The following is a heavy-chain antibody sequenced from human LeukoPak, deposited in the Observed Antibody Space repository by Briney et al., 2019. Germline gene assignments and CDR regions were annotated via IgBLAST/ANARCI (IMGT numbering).Heavy chain of an antibody. Sequence: GESLKISCKGSGYSFSNYWIGWVRQMPGKGLEWMGITDPGESDTRYSPSFQGQVTISVDKSISTAYLQWSSLKASDTAMYYCARGDYFGSPIAYSHFDYWGQGTLVTVSS. CDR3: ARGDYFGSPIAYSHFDY. J-gene: IGHJ4*02. CDR1: GYSFSNYW. D-gene: IGHD3-10*01. V-gene: IGHV5-51*01. CDR2: TDPGESDT.